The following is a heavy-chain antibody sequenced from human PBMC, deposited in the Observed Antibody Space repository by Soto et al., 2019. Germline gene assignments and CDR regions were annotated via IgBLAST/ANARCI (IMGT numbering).Heavy chain of an antibody. CDR2: ISAYNGNT. Sequence: VASVKVSCKASGYTFTSYGISWVRQAPGQGLEWMGWISAYNGNTNYAQKLQGRVTMTTDTSTSTAYMELRSLRSDDTAVYYCARKGGYYGSGSSDYWGQGTLVTDSS. V-gene: IGHV1-18*04. CDR3: ARKGGYYGSGSSDY. D-gene: IGHD3-10*01. J-gene: IGHJ4*02. CDR1: GYTFTSYG.